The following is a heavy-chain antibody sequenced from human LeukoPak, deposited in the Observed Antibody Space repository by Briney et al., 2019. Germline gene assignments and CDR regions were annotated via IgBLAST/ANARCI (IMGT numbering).Heavy chain of an antibody. CDR1: GGSISSYY. Sequence: SETLSLTCAVSGGSISSYYWSWIRQPPGKGLEWIGYIYYSGSTNYNPSLKSRATISVDTSKNQFSLKLSSVTAADTAVYYCARGYYDFWSGVFDPWGQGTLVTVSS. J-gene: IGHJ5*02. V-gene: IGHV4-59*01. CDR2: IYYSGST. D-gene: IGHD3-3*01. CDR3: ARGYYDFWSGVFDP.